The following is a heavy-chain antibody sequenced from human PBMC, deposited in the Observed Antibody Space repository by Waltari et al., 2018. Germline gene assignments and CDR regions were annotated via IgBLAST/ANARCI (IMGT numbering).Heavy chain of an antibody. D-gene: IGHD5-18*01. V-gene: IGHV4-31*03. Sequence: QVQLQESGPGLVKPSQTLSLTCTVSGGSISSGGYYWSWIRQHPGKGLEWNGYIYYSGSTYYNPSLKSRVTISVDTSKNQFSLKLSSVTAADTAVYYCARPGYSSAWYFDLWGRGTLVTVSS. CDR2: IYYSGST. CDR1: GGSISSGGYY. J-gene: IGHJ2*01. CDR3: ARPGYSSAWYFDL.